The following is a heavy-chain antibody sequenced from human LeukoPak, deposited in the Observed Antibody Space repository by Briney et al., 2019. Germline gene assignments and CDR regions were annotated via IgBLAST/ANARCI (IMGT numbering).Heavy chain of an antibody. D-gene: IGHD3-9*01. CDR2: INAGNGNT. CDR3: ARDLHDILTGYYY. V-gene: IGHV1-3*01. Sequence: ASVKVSCTASGYTFTSYAMHWVRQAPGQRLEWMGWINAGNGNTKYSQKFQGRVTITRDTSASTAYMELSSLRSEDTAVYYCARDLHDILTGYYYWGQGTLVTVSS. J-gene: IGHJ4*02. CDR1: GYTFTSYA.